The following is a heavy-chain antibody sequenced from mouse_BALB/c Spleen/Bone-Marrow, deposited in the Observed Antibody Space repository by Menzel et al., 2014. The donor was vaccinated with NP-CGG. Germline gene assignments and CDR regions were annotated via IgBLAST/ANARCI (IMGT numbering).Heavy chain of an antibody. V-gene: IGHV1-14*01. CDR1: GYTFXSYV. Sequence: QLKQSGPELVKPGASVKMSCMASGYTFXSYVMHWVKQKPGQGLEWIGYINPFNDGIEYNEKFKVKATLTSDKSSSXAYMELSSLTSEDSEVYYCARGTTVVGDYWGQGTTLTVSS. D-gene: IGHD1-1*01. CDR2: INPFNDGI. J-gene: IGHJ2*01. CDR3: ARGTTVVGDY.